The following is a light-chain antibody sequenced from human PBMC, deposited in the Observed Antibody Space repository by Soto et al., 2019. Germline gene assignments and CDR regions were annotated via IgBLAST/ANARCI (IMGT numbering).Light chain of an antibody. Sequence: QAVVTQEPSLTVSPGGTVTLTRGSSTGAVTSGHYPYWFQQKPGQAPSTLIYDTNNKHSWTPARFSGSLLGGKAALTLSGAQPEDEAEYYCLLSYSGAWVFGGGTKLTVL. CDR3: LLSYSGAWV. CDR2: DTN. CDR1: TGAVTSGHY. V-gene: IGLV7-46*01. J-gene: IGLJ3*02.